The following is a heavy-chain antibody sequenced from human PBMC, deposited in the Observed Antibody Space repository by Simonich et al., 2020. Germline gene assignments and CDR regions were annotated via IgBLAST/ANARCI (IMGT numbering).Heavy chain of an antibody. Sequence: QVQLVQSGAEVKKPGASVKVSCKASGYTFSSYAMHWVRQAPGKGLEWVAVISYDGRNKDYADSVKGRFTISRDNSKNTLYLQMNSLRAEDTAVYYCARELSKNGEAAAGYYFDYWGQGTLVTVSS. V-gene: IGHV3-30*07. CDR2: ISYDGRNK. CDR3: ARELSKNGEAAAGYYFDY. D-gene: IGHD6-13*01. CDR1: GYTFSSYA. J-gene: IGHJ4*02.